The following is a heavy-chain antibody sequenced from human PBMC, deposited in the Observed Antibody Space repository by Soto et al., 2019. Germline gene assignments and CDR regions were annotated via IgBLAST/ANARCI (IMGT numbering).Heavy chain of an antibody. Sequence: QIQLVQSGAEVVKPGASVKVSCKASGFTCTTYGITWVRQAPGQGLEWMGWITAYSANTNYAQSLQGRVTMTTDTSTDTSYMELWSLGPDDTAVYYCARVRFSNYFLGGTFDYWGQGTLVTVSS. CDR3: ARVRFSNYFLGGTFDY. CDR1: GFTCTTYG. D-gene: IGHD4-4*01. CDR2: ITAYSANT. V-gene: IGHV1-18*04. J-gene: IGHJ4*02.